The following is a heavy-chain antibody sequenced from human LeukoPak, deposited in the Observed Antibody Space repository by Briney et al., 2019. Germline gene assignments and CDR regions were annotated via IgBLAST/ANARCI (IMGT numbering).Heavy chain of an antibody. CDR2: IYPGGSDT. Sequence: GASLKISCRGSGSSFTTYWIGWVRQMPGKGLEWMGIIYPGGSDTRYSPSFQGQVTMSADKSINTAYLQWSSLKASDTAMYHCARRQGCSSTSCPPDSWGQGTLVTVSS. J-gene: IGHJ4*02. CDR3: ARRQGCSSTSCPPDS. D-gene: IGHD2-2*01. CDR1: GSSFTTYW. V-gene: IGHV5-51*01.